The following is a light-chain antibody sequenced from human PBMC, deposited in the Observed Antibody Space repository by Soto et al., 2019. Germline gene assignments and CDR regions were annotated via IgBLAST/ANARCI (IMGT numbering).Light chain of an antibody. V-gene: IGLV2-14*01. J-gene: IGLJ2*01. CDR2: DAS. CDR3: SSYTSSSTLEVV. CDR1: SSDVGGYNY. Sequence: QSVLTQPASVSGSPGQSITISCTGTSSDVGGYNYVSWYQQHPGKAPKLMIYDASTRPSGVSNRFSGSKSGNTASLTISGLQAEDEADYYCSSYTSSSTLEVVFGGGTKVTVL.